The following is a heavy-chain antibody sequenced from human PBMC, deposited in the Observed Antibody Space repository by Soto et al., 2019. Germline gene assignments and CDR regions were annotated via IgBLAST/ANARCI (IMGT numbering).Heavy chain of an antibody. J-gene: IGHJ4*02. CDR1: GFTVSSNW. CDR2: ISSDGSTT. CDR3: ARGDNNYGAVLLF. D-gene: IGHD4-4*01. V-gene: IGHV3-74*01. Sequence: PGGSLRLSCAASGFTVSSNWMHWVRQAPGKGLVWVSRISSDGSTTNYADSVKGRFTISRDNAKSTLYLQMNSLRAEDTAVYYCARGDNNYGAVLLFWGQGALVTVS.